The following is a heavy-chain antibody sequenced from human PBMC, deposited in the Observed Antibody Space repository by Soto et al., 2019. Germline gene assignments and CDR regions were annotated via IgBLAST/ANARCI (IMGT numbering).Heavy chain of an antibody. CDR2: IYYSGIS. D-gene: IGHD6-25*01. J-gene: IGHJ4*02. V-gene: IGHV4-39*01. CDR1: GGSISISSYY. CDR3: ARQDSRGYDNEVRFAY. Sequence: SETLSLTCTVSGGSISISSYYWGCIRQPPGKGLEWIGNIYYSGISYCNPSLKSRVTMSVDTSKNQFSLKLSSVTAADTAVYYCARQDSRGYDNEVRFAYWGQGTLVTVSS.